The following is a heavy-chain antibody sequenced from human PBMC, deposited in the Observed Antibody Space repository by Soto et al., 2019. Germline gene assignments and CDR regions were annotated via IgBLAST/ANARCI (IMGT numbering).Heavy chain of an antibody. J-gene: IGHJ6*02. D-gene: IGHD1-26*01. Sequence: ASVKVSCKASGYTFTGYYMHWVRQAPGQGLEWMGWINPNSGGTNYAQKFQGWVTMTRDTSISTAYMELSRLRSDDTAVYYCARTHGPQPSGSYGTSTPKTGGDYYYYGMDVWGQGTTVTVSS. CDR2: INPNSGGT. V-gene: IGHV1-2*04. CDR1: GYTFTGYY. CDR3: ARTHGPQPSGSYGTSTPKTGGDYYYYGMDV.